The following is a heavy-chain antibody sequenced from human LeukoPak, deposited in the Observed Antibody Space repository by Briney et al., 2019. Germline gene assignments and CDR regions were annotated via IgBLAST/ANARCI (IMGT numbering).Heavy chain of an antibody. CDR3: AREQDSSAYSLATYDY. Sequence: ASVKVSCKASGGTFSSYAISWVRQAPGQGLEWMGRIIPILGIANYAQKFQGRVTITADKSTSTAYMELSSLRSEDTAVYYCAREQDSSAYSLATYDYWGQGTLVTVSS. J-gene: IGHJ4*02. CDR2: IIPILGIA. D-gene: IGHD3-22*01. V-gene: IGHV1-69*04. CDR1: GGTFSSYA.